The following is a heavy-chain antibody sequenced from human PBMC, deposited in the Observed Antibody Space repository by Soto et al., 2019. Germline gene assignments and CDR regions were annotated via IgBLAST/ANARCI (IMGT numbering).Heavy chain of an antibody. Sequence: ESGGCLVQPGRSLRLSCAASGFTFDDYAMHWVRQAPGKGLEWVSGISWNSGSIGYADSVKGRFTISRDNAKNSLYLQMNSLRAEDTALYYCAKDIGLMVYAIGIDYWGQGTLVTVSS. V-gene: IGHV3-9*01. CDR3: AKDIGLMVYAIGIDY. J-gene: IGHJ4*02. CDR1: GFTFDDYA. D-gene: IGHD2-8*01. CDR2: ISWNSGSI.